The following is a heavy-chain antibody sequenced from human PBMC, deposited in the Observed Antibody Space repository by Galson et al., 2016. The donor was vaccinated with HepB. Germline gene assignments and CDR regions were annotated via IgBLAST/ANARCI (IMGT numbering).Heavy chain of an antibody. CDR2: IKCKIDGGTT. V-gene: IGHV3-15*07. CDR3: TTGEWGVGPAYQYYYYGMDI. CDR1: GFTFSNAW. J-gene: IGHJ6*02. D-gene: IGHD1-26*01. Sequence: SLRLSCAVSGFTFSNAWMSWVRQAPGKGLEWVGRIKCKIDGGTTDYAAPVKGRFIISRDDSINRLYLQMNSLKTEDTAVYHCTTGEWGVGPAYQYYYYGMDIWGQGTEVTVS.